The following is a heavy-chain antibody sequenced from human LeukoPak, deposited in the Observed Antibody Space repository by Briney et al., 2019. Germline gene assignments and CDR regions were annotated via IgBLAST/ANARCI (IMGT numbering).Heavy chain of an antibody. CDR2: VYYSGST. D-gene: IGHD6-6*01. V-gene: IGHV4-59*08. CDR3: ARRPNGTSHFDY. J-gene: IGHJ4*02. CDR1: GGSIRSYF. Sequence: KPSETLSLTCTVSGGSIRSYFWSWIRQPPGKGLEWIGYVYYSGSTNYNPSLKSRVTISVDTSKKQFSLKLSSVTAADTAVYYCARRPNGTSHFDYWGREPWSASLQ.